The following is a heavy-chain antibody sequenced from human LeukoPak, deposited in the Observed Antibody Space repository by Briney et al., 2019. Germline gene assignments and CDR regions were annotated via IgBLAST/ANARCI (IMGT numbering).Heavy chain of an antibody. D-gene: IGHD3-22*01. Sequence: PSETLSLTCTVSGGSISSSSYYWGWIRQPPGKGLEWIGSIYYSGSTYYNPSLKSRVTISVDTSKNQLSLKLSSVTAADTAVYYCATRGHYYDSSGYYGYDAFDIWGQGTMVTVSS. V-gene: IGHV4-39*01. CDR1: GGSISSSSYY. CDR3: ATRGHYYDSSGYYGYDAFDI. CDR2: IYYSGST. J-gene: IGHJ3*02.